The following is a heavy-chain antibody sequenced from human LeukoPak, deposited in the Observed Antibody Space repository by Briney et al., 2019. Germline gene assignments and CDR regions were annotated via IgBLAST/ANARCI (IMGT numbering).Heavy chain of an antibody. CDR3: AIYCSGGSWCVGNAFDI. D-gene: IGHD2-15*01. V-gene: IGHV1-2*02. CDR1: GYTFTGYY. CDR2: INPNSGGT. J-gene: IGHJ3*02. Sequence: ASVKVSCKASGYTFTGYYMHWARQAPGQGLEWMGWINPNSGGTNYAQKFQGRVTMTRDTSISTAYMELSRLRSDDTAVYYWAIYCSGGSWCVGNAFDIWGQGTMVTVSS.